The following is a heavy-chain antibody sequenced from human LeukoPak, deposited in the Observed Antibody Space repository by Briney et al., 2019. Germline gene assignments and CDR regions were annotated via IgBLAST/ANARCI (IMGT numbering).Heavy chain of an antibody. CDR2: INPNSGGT. CDR3: ARDTDRTTVTTADY. D-gene: IGHD4-11*01. J-gene: IGHJ4*02. CDR1: GYTFTGYY. Sequence: GASVKVSCKASGYTFTGYYMHWVRQAPGQGLEWMGWINPNSGGTNYAQKFQGRVTMTRDTSISTAYMELSRLRSDGTAVYYCARDTDRTTVTTADYWGQGTLVTVSS. V-gene: IGHV1-2*02.